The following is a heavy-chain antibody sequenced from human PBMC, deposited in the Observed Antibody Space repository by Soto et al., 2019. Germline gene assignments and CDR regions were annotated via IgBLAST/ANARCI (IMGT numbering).Heavy chain of an antibody. CDR1: GFTFSSYD. Sequence: EVQLVESGGGLVQPGGSLRLSCAASGFTFSSYDMHWVRQATGKGLEWVSAIGTAGDTYYPGSVKGRFTISRENAKNSLYLQINSLRAGEKAVYYCARGSWAYYDFWSGPGGSFDIWGQGTIVTVSS. D-gene: IGHD3-3*01. CDR2: IGTAGDT. J-gene: IGHJ3*02. CDR3: ARGSWAYYDFWSGPGGSFDI. V-gene: IGHV3-13*01.